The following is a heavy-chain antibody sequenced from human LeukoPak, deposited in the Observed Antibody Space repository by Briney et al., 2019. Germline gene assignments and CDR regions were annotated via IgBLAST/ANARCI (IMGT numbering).Heavy chain of an antibody. CDR2: ISSSSSYI. CDR1: GFTFSSYS. J-gene: IGHJ5*02. D-gene: IGHD3-10*01. Sequence: PGGSLRLSCAASGFTFSSYSMNWVRQAPGKGLEWVSSISSSSSYIYYADSVKGRFTISRDNAKNSLYLQINSLRAEDTAVYYCARDPFDGSGSYVPWFDPWGQGTLVTVSS. V-gene: IGHV3-21*01. CDR3: ARDPFDGSGSYVPWFDP.